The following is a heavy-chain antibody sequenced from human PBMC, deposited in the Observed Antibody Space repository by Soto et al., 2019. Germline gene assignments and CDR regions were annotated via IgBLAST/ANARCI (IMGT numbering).Heavy chain of an antibody. CDR2: IYHSGST. D-gene: IGHD6-13*01. CDR1: GGSISSGGYS. V-gene: IGHV4-30-2*01. Sequence: PSETLSLTCAVSGGSISSGGYSWSWIRQPPGKGLEWIGYIYHSGSTYYNPSLKSRVTISVDRSKNQFSLKLSSVTAADTAVYYCASYGSSWYNYWGQGTLVTVSS. CDR3: ASYGSSWYNY. J-gene: IGHJ4*02.